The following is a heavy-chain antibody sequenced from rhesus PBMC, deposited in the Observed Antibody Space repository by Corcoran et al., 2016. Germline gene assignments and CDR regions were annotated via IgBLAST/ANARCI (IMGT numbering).Heavy chain of an antibody. CDR3: ARKGEYSNYFDY. CDR2: IGGSSGST. V-gene: IGHV4-165*02. Sequence: QVQLQESGPGLVTPSETLSLPCAVSGVSIRGHYWPWIRPPPGKGLEWIGYIGGSSGSTYNNPSLKRRVTMSTDTSKNQFSLKLSSVTAADTAVYYCARKGEYSNYFDYWGQGVLVTVSS. J-gene: IGHJ4*01. D-gene: IGHD4-23*01. CDR1: GVSIRGHY.